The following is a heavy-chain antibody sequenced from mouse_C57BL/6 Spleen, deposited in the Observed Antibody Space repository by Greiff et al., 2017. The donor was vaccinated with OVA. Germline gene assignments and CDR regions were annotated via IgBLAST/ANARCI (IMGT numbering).Heavy chain of an antibody. CDR2: IYPRSGNT. J-gene: IGHJ4*01. CDR3: ARSLYYDYDRGAMDY. V-gene: IGHV1-81*01. D-gene: IGHD2-4*01. Sequence: VQRVESGAELARPGASVKLSCKASGYTFTSYGISWVKQRTGQGLEWIGEIYPRSGNTYYNEKFKGKATLTADKSSSTAYMELRSLTSEDSAVYFCARSLYYDYDRGAMDYWGQGTSVTVSS. CDR1: GYTFTSYG.